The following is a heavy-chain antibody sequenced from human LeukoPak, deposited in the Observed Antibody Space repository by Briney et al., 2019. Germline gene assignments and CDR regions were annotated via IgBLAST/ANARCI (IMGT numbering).Heavy chain of an antibody. J-gene: IGHJ4*02. CDR1: GYTFTGYY. CDR2: INPNSGGT. Sequence: GASVKVSCKVSGYTFTGYYMHWVRQAPGQGLEWMGWINPNSGGTNFAQKFQGRVSMTRDTSISTAYMELSRLRSEDTAVYYCASSDYGDYPDYWGQGTLVTVSS. CDR3: ASSDYGDYPDY. D-gene: IGHD4-17*01. V-gene: IGHV1-2*02.